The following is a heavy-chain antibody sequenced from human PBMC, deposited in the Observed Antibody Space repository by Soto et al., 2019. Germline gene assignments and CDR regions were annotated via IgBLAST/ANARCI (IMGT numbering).Heavy chain of an antibody. CDR2: ISNDGSQK. J-gene: IGHJ3*02. CDR3: AKVWQWLVRRNFDAFDI. D-gene: IGHD6-19*01. CDR1: GFRFRSYG. Sequence: EQLVESGGGVVQPGRSLRLSCTASGFRFRSYGMYWVRQTPAKGLEWVAVISNDGSQKDYADSVKGRFTISRDNSKDTLFLQMNSLRTEDTAVYYCAKVWQWLVRRNFDAFDIWGQGTMVTVSS. V-gene: IGHV3-30*18.